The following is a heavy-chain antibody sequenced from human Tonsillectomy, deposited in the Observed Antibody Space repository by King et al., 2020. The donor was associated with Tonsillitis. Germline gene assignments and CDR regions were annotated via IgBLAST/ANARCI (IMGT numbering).Heavy chain of an antibody. CDR2: IYYSGST. CDR1: GGSISSYY. Sequence: VQLQESGPGLVKPSETLSLTCTVSGGSISSYYWSWIRQPPGKGLEWIGYIYYSGSTNYNPSLKSRVTISVDTSKNQFSLKLSSVTAADTAVYYCARDRLDIVVVPAEGLTDYYYGMDVWGQGTTVTVSS. D-gene: IGHD2-2*01. CDR3: ARDRLDIVVVPAEGLTDYYYGMDV. V-gene: IGHV4-59*01. J-gene: IGHJ6*02.